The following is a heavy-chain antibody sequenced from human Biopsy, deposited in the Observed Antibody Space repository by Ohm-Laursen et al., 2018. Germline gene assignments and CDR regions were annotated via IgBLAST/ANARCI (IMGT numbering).Heavy chain of an antibody. Sequence: SLTLSLTCTVSGVSVNSYSWCWIRQRPGTGLEWVVYIYYSGSTTYNPSPRSRVTISVNSSKNQFSLELSPVTAADTAVYYCARVGAGGSSFDYFDSWGQGALVTVSS. D-gene: IGHD3-3*01. V-gene: IGHV4-59*02. J-gene: IGHJ4*02. CDR1: GVSVNSYS. CDR2: IYYSGST. CDR3: ARVGAGGSSFDYFDS.